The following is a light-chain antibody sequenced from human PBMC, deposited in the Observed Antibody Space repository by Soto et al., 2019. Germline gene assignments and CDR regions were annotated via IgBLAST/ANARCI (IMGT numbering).Light chain of an antibody. CDR2: GAS. V-gene: IGKV3-15*01. CDR3: QQYNNWPLT. CDR1: QGVSSN. J-gene: IGKJ4*01. Sequence: EIVMTQSPATLSVSPGERATISCRASQGVSSNLAWYQQKPGQAPRLLIYGASTRATGIPARFSGSGSGTEFTLTISSLQSEDFAVYYCQQYNNWPLTFGGGTKVEIK.